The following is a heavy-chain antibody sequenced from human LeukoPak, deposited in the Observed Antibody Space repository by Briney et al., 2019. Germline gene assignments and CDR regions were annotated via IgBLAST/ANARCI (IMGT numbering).Heavy chain of an antibody. Sequence: GESLKISCKGSGYSFTSYWIGWVRQIPGKGLDWMGTIYPGDSDTRYSPSFQGQVTISADKSISTAYLQWSSLKASDTAMYYCARQDYDFWSGYNYWYFDLWGRGTLVTVSS. CDR3: ARQDYDFWSGYNYWYFDL. J-gene: IGHJ2*01. CDR2: IYPGDSDT. CDR1: GYSFTSYW. V-gene: IGHV5-51*01. D-gene: IGHD3-3*01.